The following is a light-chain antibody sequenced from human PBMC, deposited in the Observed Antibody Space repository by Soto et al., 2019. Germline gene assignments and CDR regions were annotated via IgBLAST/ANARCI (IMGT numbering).Light chain of an antibody. Sequence: DIQMTQSPSTLSASVGDRVTITCRASQDINRWLAWYQQKPGKAPKILISGASNLETGVPSRFSGSGSGTDFTFTISSLQPEDIAIYYCQQYENLPLTFGGGTKVDIK. CDR1: QDINRW. CDR2: GAS. J-gene: IGKJ4*01. V-gene: IGKV1-33*01. CDR3: QQYENLPLT.